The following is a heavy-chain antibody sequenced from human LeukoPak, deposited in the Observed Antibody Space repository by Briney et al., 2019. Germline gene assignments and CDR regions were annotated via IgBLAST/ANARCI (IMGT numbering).Heavy chain of an antibody. V-gene: IGHV4-59*01. Sequence: SETLSLTCTVASGSISSYYWGWIRQPPGKGLEWIGYIYYSESTNYNTPLKSRVTISVDTSKNQLSLKLTYVTAADTAEYYCAGGGLVGAGSFFFDYWGEGTLVTVSS. CDR1: SGSISSYY. CDR3: AGGGLVGAGSFFFDY. CDR2: IYYSEST. D-gene: IGHD2-15*01. J-gene: IGHJ4*02.